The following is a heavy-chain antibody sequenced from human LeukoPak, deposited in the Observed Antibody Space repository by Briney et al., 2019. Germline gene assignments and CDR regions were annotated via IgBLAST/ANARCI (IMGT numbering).Heavy chain of an antibody. CDR1: GGTFSSYA. CDR2: IIPILGIA. CDR3: AIYGSGVNFDY. Sequence: GASVKVSCKASGGTFSSYAISWVRQAPGQGLEWMGRIIPILGIANYAQKFQGRVTITADKSTSTAYMELSSLRSEDTAVYYCAIYGSGVNFDYWGQGTLVTVSS. J-gene: IGHJ4*02. D-gene: IGHD3-10*01. V-gene: IGHV1-69*04.